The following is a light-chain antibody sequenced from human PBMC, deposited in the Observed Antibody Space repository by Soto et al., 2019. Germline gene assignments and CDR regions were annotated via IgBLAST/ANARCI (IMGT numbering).Light chain of an antibody. Sequence: QSVLTQPASVSWSPGQSITISCTGTSGDVGSYNLVSWYQQHPGKAPKLMIYEVSKRPSGVSNSFTGSKSGNTASLTISGLQAEDEADYYCCSYAGSSTFYGFGTGTKVTVL. V-gene: IGLV2-23*02. J-gene: IGLJ1*01. CDR3: CSYAGSSTFYG. CDR1: SGDVGSYNL. CDR2: EVS.